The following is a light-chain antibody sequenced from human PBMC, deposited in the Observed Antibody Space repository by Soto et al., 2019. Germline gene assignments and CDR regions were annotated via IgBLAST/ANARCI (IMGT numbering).Light chain of an antibody. Sequence: QMTQSPSSLSASLGDRVTITCQASQDINDYSNWYQQKPGKAPRLLIYGASFLEVGVPSRFSGSGSETHFTLTISSLQPEDVAPYYCQQYDSLPYTFGQGTRLEIK. CDR2: GAS. J-gene: IGKJ2*01. V-gene: IGKV1-33*01. CDR3: QQYDSLPYT. CDR1: QDINDY.